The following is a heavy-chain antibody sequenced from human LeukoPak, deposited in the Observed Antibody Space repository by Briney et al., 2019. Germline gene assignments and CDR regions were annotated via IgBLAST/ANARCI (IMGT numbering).Heavy chain of an antibody. CDR2: ISSRSGTI. J-gene: IGHJ4*02. CDR1: GFTFSSYS. Sequence: GGSLRLSCAASGFTFSSYSMNWVRQAPGKGLEWVSYISSRSGTIYYADTVKGRFTISRDNAKNSLYLQMHSLRAGDTAVYYCARALRAYSYGTFDYWGQGTLVTVSS. D-gene: IGHD5-18*01. CDR3: ARALRAYSYGTFDY. V-gene: IGHV3-48*01.